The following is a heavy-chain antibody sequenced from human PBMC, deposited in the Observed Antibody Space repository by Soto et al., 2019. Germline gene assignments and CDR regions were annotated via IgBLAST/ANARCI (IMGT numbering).Heavy chain of an antibody. CDR3: TTASLHYDFWSGYYPYGMDV. CDR2: IKSKTDGGTT. D-gene: IGHD3-3*01. V-gene: IGHV3-15*07. Sequence: GGSLRLSCAASGFTFSNAWMNWVRQAPGKGLEWVGRIKSKTDGGTTDYAAPVKGRFTISRDDSKNTLYLQMNSLKTEDTAVYYCTTASLHYDFWSGYYPYGMDVWGQGTTVTVSS. J-gene: IGHJ6*02. CDR1: GFTFSNAW.